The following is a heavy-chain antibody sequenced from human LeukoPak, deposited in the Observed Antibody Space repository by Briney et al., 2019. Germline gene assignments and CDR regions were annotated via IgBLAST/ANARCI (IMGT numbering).Heavy chain of an antibody. Sequence: GGSLRLSCAASGLRFSDQYMIWIRQTPGKGLEWVSFISGSGANRFYADSMKGRFTISKDNTKNSLYLQMNSLRAEDTAIYYCATLHFYAMGVWGQGTTVTVSS. CDR3: ATLHFYAMGV. V-gene: IGHV3-11*01. CDR2: ISGSGANR. CDR1: GLRFSDQY. J-gene: IGHJ6*02.